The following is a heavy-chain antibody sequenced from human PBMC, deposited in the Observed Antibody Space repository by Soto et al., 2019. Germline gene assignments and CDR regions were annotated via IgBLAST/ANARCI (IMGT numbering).Heavy chain of an antibody. J-gene: IGHJ6*02. Sequence: ASVKVSCKASGYTFTSYGISWVRQAPGQGLEWMGWISAYNGNTNYAQRLQGRVTMTTDTSTSTAYMELRSLRSDDTAMYYCARDPVTHSSSWNGDYYYYGMDVWGQGTTVTVSS. V-gene: IGHV1-18*01. CDR2: ISAYNGNT. CDR1: GYTFTSYG. CDR3: ARDPVTHSSSWNGDYYYYGMDV. D-gene: IGHD6-13*01.